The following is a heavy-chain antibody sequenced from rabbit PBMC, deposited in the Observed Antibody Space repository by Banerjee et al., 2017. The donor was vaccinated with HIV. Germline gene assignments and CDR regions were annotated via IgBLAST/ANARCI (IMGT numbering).Heavy chain of an antibody. CDR2: VYAGSSGST. J-gene: IGHJ4*01. D-gene: IGHD5-1*01. V-gene: IGHV1S45*01. CDR1: GFTLSSYW. Sequence: QEQLEESGGDLVKPEESLTLTCTASGFTLSSYWICWVRQAPGKGLEWIGCVYAGSSGSTAYASWVNGRFTISKTSSTTVTLQMTSLTAADTATYFCARDRYGSGSVDHDLWGPGTLVTVS. CDR3: ARDRYGSGSVDHDL.